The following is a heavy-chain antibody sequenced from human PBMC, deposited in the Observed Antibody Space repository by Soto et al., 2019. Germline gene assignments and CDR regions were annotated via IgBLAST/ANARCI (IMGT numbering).Heavy chain of an antibody. J-gene: IGHJ6*02. Sequence: GESLKISCKGSGYSFTSYWISWVRQMPGKGLEWMGRIDPSDSYTNYSPSFQGHVTISADKSISTAYLQWSSLKASDTAMYYCAREIVVVPAAIPSLYYYYGMDVWGQGTTVTV. V-gene: IGHV5-10-1*01. CDR2: IDPSDSYT. D-gene: IGHD2-2*02. CDR1: GYSFTSYW. CDR3: AREIVVVPAAIPSLYYYYGMDV.